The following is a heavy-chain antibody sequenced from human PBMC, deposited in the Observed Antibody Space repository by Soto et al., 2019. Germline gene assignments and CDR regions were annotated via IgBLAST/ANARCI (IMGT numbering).Heavy chain of an antibody. CDR1: GDSISNSRFY. CDR2: IYHTGSA. Sequence: SETLSLTCSVSGDSISNSRFYWAWIRQPPGEGLEWIGSIYHTGSAYYNPSLRSRVTISVDTSKNQFSLKLSSVTAADRAVYYCADMRGQWLPRDWGQGMLVTVSS. D-gene: IGHD6-19*01. V-gene: IGHV4-39*01. J-gene: IGHJ4*02. CDR3: ADMRGQWLPRD.